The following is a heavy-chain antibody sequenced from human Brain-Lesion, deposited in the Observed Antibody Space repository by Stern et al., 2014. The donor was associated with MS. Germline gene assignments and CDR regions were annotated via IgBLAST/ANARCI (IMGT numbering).Heavy chain of an antibody. D-gene: IGHD3-3*01. CDR1: GYIFTGYY. V-gene: IGHV1-2*02. J-gene: IGHJ6*02. Sequence: VQLVESGAEVKKPGASVKVSCKTSGYIFTGYYIHWVRQAPGQGLEWMAWINPNTGGTKYAQKFQGRVTMSRDTSISTAYVELSSLTSDDTAVYYCARDQRGITIFGVVTDYYYLGMDVWGQGTTATVSS. CDR2: INPNTGGT. CDR3: ARDQRGITIFGVVTDYYYLGMDV.